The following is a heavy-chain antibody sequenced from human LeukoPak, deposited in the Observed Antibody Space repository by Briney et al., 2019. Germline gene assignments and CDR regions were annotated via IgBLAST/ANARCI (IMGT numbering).Heavy chain of an antibody. D-gene: IGHD6-25*01. V-gene: IGHV4-30-4*01. J-gene: IGHJ4*02. Sequence: SSETLSLTCTVSGASISSGDYYWSWIRQAPGKGLEWIGYINYSGSTYYNPSLKSRAIISVDTSNNQFSLKLNSVTAADTAVYYCARVKRMGISGPFDYWGQGTLVTVSS. CDR2: INYSGST. CDR3: ARVKRMGISGPFDY. CDR1: GASISSGDYY.